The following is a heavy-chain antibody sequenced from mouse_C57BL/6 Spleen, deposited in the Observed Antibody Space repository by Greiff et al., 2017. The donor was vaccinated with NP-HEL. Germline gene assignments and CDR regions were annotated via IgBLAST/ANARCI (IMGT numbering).Heavy chain of an antibody. D-gene: IGHD1-1*01. CDR2: IYPGSGST. V-gene: IGHV1-55*01. Sequence: QVQLQQPGAELVKPGASVKMSCKASGYTFTSYWITWVKQRPGQGLEWIGDIYPGSGSTNYNEKFKSKATLTVDTSSSTAYMQLSSLTSEDSAVYYCARRVIHYYGSSFFDYWGQGTTLTVSS. J-gene: IGHJ2*01. CDR1: GYTFTSYW. CDR3: ARRVIHYYGSSFFDY.